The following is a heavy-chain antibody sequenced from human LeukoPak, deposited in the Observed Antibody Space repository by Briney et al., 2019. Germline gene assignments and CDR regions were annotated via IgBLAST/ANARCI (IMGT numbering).Heavy chain of an antibody. D-gene: IGHD3-9*01. CDR2: IYYSGST. J-gene: IGHJ4*02. CDR1: GGSLGNYY. V-gene: IGHV4-59*01. CDR3: ARMPDILTGLDS. Sequence: SETLPLTCTVSGGSLGNYYWNWIRQPPGKGLEWIAYIYYSGSTNYNPSLKSRVTISLDTSKNQFSLKLSSVTTADTAVYYCARMPDILTGLDSWGQGTLVTVSS.